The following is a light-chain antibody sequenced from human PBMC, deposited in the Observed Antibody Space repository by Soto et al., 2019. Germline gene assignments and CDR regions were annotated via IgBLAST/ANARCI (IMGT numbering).Light chain of an antibody. V-gene: IGKV2-28*01. CDR2: GGS. J-gene: IGKJ5*01. CDR3: MQAVQTPIT. Sequence: DIMMTQSPLSLTVTRGDPTYISCRSSQALLRSNGYNYFNWYLQRPGQSPHLLIYGGSNVAPGVPDRFSGSGSGTDFTLKISRVEADDVGVYYCMQAVQTPITFGQGTRLEI. CDR1: QALLRSNGYNY.